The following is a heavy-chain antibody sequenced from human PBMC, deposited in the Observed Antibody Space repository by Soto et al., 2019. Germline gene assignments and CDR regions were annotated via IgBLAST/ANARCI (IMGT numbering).Heavy chain of an antibody. J-gene: IGHJ3*02. CDR1: GFTFSSYS. CDR2: ISSSSSYI. CDR3: ARGITMVRGVILYPPHSDAFDI. V-gene: IGHV3-21*01. Sequence: GGSLRLSCAASGFTFSSYSMNWVRQAPGKGLEWVSSISSSSSYIYYADSVKGRFTISRDNAKNSLYLQMNSLRAEDTAVYYCARGITMVRGVILYPPHSDAFDIWGQGTMVTVSS. D-gene: IGHD3-10*01.